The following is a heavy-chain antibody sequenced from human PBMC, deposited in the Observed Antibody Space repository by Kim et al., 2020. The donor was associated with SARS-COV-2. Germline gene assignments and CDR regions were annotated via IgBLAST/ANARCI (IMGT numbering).Heavy chain of an antibody. CDR3: ARERGYYDSSGYPPSAFDI. J-gene: IGHJ3*02. V-gene: IGHV4-31*03. CDR2: IYYSGST. D-gene: IGHD3-22*01. CDR1: GGSISSGGYY. Sequence: SETLSLTCTVSGGSISSGGYYWSWIRQHPGKGLEWIGYIYYSGSTYYNPSLKSRVTISVDTSKNQFSLKLSSVTAADTAVYYCARERGYYDSSGYPPSAFDIWGQGTMVTVSS.